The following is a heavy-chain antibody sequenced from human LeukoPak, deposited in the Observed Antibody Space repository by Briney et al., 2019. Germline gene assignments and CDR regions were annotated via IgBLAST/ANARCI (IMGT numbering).Heavy chain of an antibody. D-gene: IGHD1-26*01. CDR1: GGSISSYY. CDR3: ARAGELGATPDYYYGMDV. CDR2: IFYSGGT. V-gene: IGHV4-59*01. Sequence: PSETLSLTCTVSGGSISSYYWSWIRQPPGGGLEWFGYIFYSGGTNYNPSLKSRVTISVDTSKNQFSLKLSSVTAADTAVYYCARAGELGATPDYYYGMDVWGQGTTVTVSS. J-gene: IGHJ6*02.